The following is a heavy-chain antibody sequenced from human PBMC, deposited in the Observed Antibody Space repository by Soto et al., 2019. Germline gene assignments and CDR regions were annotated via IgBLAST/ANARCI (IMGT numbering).Heavy chain of an antibody. J-gene: IGHJ4*02. D-gene: IGHD1-26*01. CDR2: IIPILGIA. CDR1: GGTFSSYT. CDR3: ARERWELLEGGFDY. V-gene: IGHV1-69*08. Sequence: QVQLVQSGAEVKKPGSSVKVSCKASGGTFSSYTISWVRQAPGQGLEWMGRIIPILGIANYAQKFQGRVTITADKSTSTAYMERSSLRAEDTAVYYCARERWELLEGGFDYWGQGTLVTVSS.